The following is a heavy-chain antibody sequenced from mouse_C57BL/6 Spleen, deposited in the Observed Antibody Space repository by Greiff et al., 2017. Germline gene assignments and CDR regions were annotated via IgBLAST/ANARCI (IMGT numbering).Heavy chain of an antibody. V-gene: IGHV1-42*01. CDR1: GYSFTGYY. CDR3: SSYDGYYIYAMDY. CDR2: INPSTGGT. D-gene: IGHD2-3*01. Sequence: VQLQQSGPELVKPGASVKISCKASGYSFTGYYMNWVKQSPEKSLEWIGEINPSTGGTTYNQKFKAKATLTVDKSSSTAYMQLKSLTSADSAVYYCSSYDGYYIYAMDYWGQGTSVTVSS. J-gene: IGHJ4*01.